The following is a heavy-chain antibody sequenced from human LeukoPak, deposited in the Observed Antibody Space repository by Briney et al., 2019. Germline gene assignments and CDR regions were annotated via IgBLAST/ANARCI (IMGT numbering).Heavy chain of an antibody. CDR1: GGSFSGYY. Sequence: SETLSLTCAVYGGSFSGYYWSWIRQPPGKGLGWIGEINHSGSTNYNPSLKSRVTISVDTSKNQFSLKLSSVTAADTAVYYCARGPWGYPLLGWFDPWGQGTLVTVSS. D-gene: IGHD3-16*01. CDR2: INHSGST. V-gene: IGHV4-34*01. J-gene: IGHJ5*02. CDR3: ARGPWGYPLLGWFDP.